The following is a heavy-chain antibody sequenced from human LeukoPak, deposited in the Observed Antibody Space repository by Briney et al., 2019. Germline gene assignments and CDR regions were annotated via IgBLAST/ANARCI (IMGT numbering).Heavy chain of an antibody. V-gene: IGHV3-11*05. J-gene: IGHJ4*02. CDR1: GFTFSDYY. Sequence: GGSLRLPCAASGFTFSDYYMSWIRQAPGKGLEWVSYISSSSRYTNYADSVKGRFTISRDNAKNSLYLQMNSLRAEDTAVYYCARGIDGELLHTFDYWGQGTLVTVSS. CDR2: ISSSSRYT. CDR3: ARGIDGELLHTFDY. D-gene: IGHD3-10*01.